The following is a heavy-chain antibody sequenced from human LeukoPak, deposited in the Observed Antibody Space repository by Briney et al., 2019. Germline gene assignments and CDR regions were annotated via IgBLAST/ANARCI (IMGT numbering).Heavy chain of an antibody. CDR3: ARTAPPYYDSVNYFDY. CDR2: IYYSGST. J-gene: IGHJ4*02. CDR1: GGSISSYY. D-gene: IGHD3-22*01. V-gene: IGHV4-59*08. Sequence: SETLSLTCTVSGGSISSYYWSWIRQPPGKGLEWIGYIYYSGSTNYNPSLKSRVTISVDTSKNQFSLKLSSVTAADTAVYYCARTAPPYYDSVNYFDYWGQGTLVTVSS.